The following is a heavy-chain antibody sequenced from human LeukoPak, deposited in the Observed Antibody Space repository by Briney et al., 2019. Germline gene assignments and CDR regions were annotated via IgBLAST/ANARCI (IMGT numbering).Heavy chain of an antibody. CDR2: IYYSGST. V-gene: IGHV4-59*12. Sequence: SETLSLTCTVSGGSISSYYWSWIRQPPGKGLEWIGYIYYSGSTNYNPSLKSRVTISVDKSKNQFSLNFNSMSAADSAVYYCAANGYYTIEYWGQGTLVTVSS. CDR1: GGSISSYY. D-gene: IGHD1-26*01. CDR3: AANGYYTIEY. J-gene: IGHJ4*02.